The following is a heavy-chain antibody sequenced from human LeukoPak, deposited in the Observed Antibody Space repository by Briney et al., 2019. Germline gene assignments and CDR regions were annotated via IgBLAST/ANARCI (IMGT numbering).Heavy chain of an antibody. Sequence: GGSLRLSCAASGFTFSSYWMSWVCQAPGKGLEWVANIKQDGSEKYYVDSVKGRFTISRDNAKNTLYLQMNSLRAEDTAVYYCAKGSDAGAFDIWGQGTMVTVSS. D-gene: IGHD1-26*01. CDR3: AKGSDAGAFDI. J-gene: IGHJ3*02. CDR1: GFTFSSYW. CDR2: IKQDGSEK. V-gene: IGHV3-7*01.